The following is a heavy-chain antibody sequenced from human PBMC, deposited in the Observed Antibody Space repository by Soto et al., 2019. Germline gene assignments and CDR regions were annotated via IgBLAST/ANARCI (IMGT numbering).Heavy chain of an antibody. J-gene: IGHJ4*02. Sequence: EVQLVESGGGLVKPGGSLRLSCAASGFTFSSYGMNWVRQAPGKGLEWVSSISSSSSYIYYADSVKGRFTISRDNAKNSLYLQMNSLRAEDTAVYYCARDQWGREFSSITIFGVVIDYWGQGTLVTVSS. CDR3: ARDQWGREFSSITIFGVVIDY. D-gene: IGHD3-3*01. V-gene: IGHV3-21*01. CDR2: ISSSSSYI. CDR1: GFTFSSYG.